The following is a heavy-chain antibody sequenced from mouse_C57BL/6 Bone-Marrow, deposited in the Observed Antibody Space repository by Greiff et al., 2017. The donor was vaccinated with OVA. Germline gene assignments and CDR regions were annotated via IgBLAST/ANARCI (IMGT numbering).Heavy chain of an antibody. CDR2: IDPSDSYT. CDR1: GYTFTSYW. D-gene: IGHD2-5*01. V-gene: IGHV1-69*01. CDR3: ARNSNVPFAY. Sequence: QVQLQQPGAELVMPGASVKLSCKASGYTFTSYWMHWVKQRPGQGLEWIGEIDPSDSYTNYNQKFKGKSTLTVDKSSSTAYMQLSSLKSEDSAVYYCARNSNVPFAYWGQGTLVTVSA. J-gene: IGHJ3*01.